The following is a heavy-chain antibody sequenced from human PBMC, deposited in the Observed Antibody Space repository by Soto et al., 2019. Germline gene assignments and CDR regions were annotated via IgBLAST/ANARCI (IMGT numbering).Heavy chain of an antibody. V-gene: IGHV3-64D*08. Sequence: GGSLRLSCSASGFTFSSYAMHWVRQAPGKGLEYVSAISSNGGSTYYADSVKGRFTISRDNSKNTLYLQMSSLRAEDTAVYYCVKDGAGVVVITSPFDYWGQGTLVTVSS. CDR1: GFTFSSYA. CDR2: ISSNGGST. J-gene: IGHJ4*02. CDR3: VKDGAGVVVITSPFDY. D-gene: IGHD3-22*01.